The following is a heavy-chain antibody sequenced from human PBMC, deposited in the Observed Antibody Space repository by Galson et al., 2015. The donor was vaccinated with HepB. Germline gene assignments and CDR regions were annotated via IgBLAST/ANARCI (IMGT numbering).Heavy chain of an antibody. V-gene: IGHV3-30*04. CDR2: ISYDGRQK. J-gene: IGHJ6*03. CDR3: SKERRGFYMDV. CDR1: GFTFSHYA. Sequence: SLRLSCAVSGFTFSHYAMHWVRQAPGKGLEWVALISYDGRQKFHADSVEGRFTISRDDSENTLYLQMDSLRTEDTAVYFCSKERRGFYMDVWGKGTTVTVSS. D-gene: IGHD3-10*01.